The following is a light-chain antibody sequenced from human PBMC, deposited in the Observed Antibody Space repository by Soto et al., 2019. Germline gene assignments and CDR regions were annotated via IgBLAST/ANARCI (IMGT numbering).Light chain of an antibody. CDR1: QGISSY. J-gene: IGKJ1*01. CDR3: QQYHNLPRT. Sequence: DIQLTQSPSFLSASVGDRVTITCRASQGISSYLAWYQQKPGKAPKFLIFDASILETGVPSRFRGSGSGTDFTFTINSLQPEDIATYYCQQYHNLPRTFGQGTKVEIK. V-gene: IGKV1-33*01. CDR2: DAS.